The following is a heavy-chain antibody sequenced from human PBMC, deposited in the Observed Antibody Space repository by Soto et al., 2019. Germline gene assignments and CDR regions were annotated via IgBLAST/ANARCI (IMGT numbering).Heavy chain of an antibody. CDR2: IIPIFGTA. D-gene: IGHD3-9*01. V-gene: IGHV1-69*13. CDR3: ARCCAHDDILARGGIDY. J-gene: IGHJ4*02. CDR1: GYIFSSYA. Sequence: SVKVSCKASGYIFSSYAISWVRQAPGQGLEWMGGIIPIFGTANYAQKFQGRVTITADESTSTAYMELSSLRSEDTAVYYCARCCAHDDILARGGIDYWGQGTLVTVSS.